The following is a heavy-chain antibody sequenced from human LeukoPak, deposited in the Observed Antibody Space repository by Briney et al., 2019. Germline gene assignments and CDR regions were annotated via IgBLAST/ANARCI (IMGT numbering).Heavy chain of an antibody. D-gene: IGHD1-7*01. Sequence: GGSLRLSCAASGFTFSSHAMNWVRQAPGKGLEWVSSISGTGGSTYSADSVKGRFTISRDNSKNTLYLQMNSLRADDTAVYYCAKVRGGTGTTFFYYYGMDVWGQGTTVTVSS. J-gene: IGHJ6*02. CDR2: ISGTGGST. V-gene: IGHV3-23*01. CDR3: AKVRGGTGTTFFYYYGMDV. CDR1: GFTFSSHA.